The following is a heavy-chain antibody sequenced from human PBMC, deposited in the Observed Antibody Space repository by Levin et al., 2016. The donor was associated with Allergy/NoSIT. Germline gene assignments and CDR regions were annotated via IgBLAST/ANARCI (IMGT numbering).Heavy chain of an antibody. Sequence: WIRQPPGKGLEWVAVLSYDGRNEYYADSVKGRFTISRDNSKNTLFLQMNSLRAEDTAVYYCAKERGWNEEGYGMDVWGQGATVTVSS. V-gene: IGHV3-30*18. D-gene: IGHD1-1*01. J-gene: IGHJ6*02. CDR2: LSYDGRNE. CDR3: AKERGWNEEGYGMDV.